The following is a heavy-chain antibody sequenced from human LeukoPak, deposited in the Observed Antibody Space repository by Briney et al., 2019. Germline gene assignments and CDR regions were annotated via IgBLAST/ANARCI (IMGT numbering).Heavy chain of an antibody. V-gene: IGHV3-15*07. CDR3: TTGYDSSGYYYLLDY. J-gene: IGHJ4*02. CDR1: GFTFSNAW. CDR2: IKSKTDGGTT. D-gene: IGHD3-22*01. Sequence: GGSLRLSCAAFGFTFSNAWMNWVRQAPGKGLEWVGRIKSKTDGGTTDYAAPVKGRFTISRDDSKNTLYLQMNSLKTEDTAVYYCTTGYDSSGYYYLLDYWGQGTLVTVSS.